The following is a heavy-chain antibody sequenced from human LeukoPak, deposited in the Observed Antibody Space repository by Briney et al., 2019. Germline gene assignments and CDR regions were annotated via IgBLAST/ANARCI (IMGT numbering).Heavy chain of an antibody. J-gene: IGHJ5*02. D-gene: IGHD4-17*01. CDR2: GYHIGST. Sequence: SETLSLTCTVSGGSISSSSYYWGWIRQPPGKGLEWIGSGYHIGSTYFNPSLRSRVTILIDIFKNQFSLKMSSVTAADTAIYYCARVGDYGDYVNWFDPWGPGTLVTVSS. CDR1: GGSISSSSYY. CDR3: ARVGDYGDYVNWFDP. V-gene: IGHV4-39*07.